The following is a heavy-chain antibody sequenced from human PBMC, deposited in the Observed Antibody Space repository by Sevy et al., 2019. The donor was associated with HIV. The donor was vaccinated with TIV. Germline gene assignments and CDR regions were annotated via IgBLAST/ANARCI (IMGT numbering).Heavy chain of an antibody. D-gene: IGHD3-10*01. CDR3: ARDRVYYYGSVSYTYYFDY. V-gene: IGHV3-7*01. J-gene: IGHJ4*02. CDR2: IKQDGSEK. Sequence: GGSLRLSCAASGFTFSSYWMSWVRQAPGKGLEWVANIKQDGSEKYYVDSVKGRFTISRDNAKNSLYLQMNSLRAEDTAVYYCARDRVYYYGSVSYTYYFDYWGRGTLVTVSS. CDR1: GFTFSSYW.